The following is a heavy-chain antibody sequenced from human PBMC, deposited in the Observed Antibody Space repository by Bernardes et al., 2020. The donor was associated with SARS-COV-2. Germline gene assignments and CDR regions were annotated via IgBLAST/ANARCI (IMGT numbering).Heavy chain of an antibody. D-gene: IGHD6-6*01. Sequence: GGSLRLSCVASGFTFSKNAMTWVRQVPGKGLEWVSAISAIGGSTYYAESVKGRFTISRDNSRNTLYLEMNSLRAEDTAVYYCSKNAKYSSSSMEVWGQGNSSHRLL. CDR2: ISAIGGST. CDR1: GFTFSKNA. V-gene: IGHV3-23*01. J-gene: IGHJ6*02. CDR3: SKNAKYSSSSMEV.